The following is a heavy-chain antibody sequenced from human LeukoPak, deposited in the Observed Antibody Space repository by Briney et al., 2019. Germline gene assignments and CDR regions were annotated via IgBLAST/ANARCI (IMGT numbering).Heavy chain of an antibody. Sequence: GESLQFSSKGSGYSFTNYWIGWVRQMPGKGLEWMGIIYPDASDTRYSPSFQGQVTISADKSISTAYLQWSSLKASDTAMYYCARIWLRAFDIWGQGTMVTVSS. CDR1: GYSFTNYW. CDR2: IYPDASDT. D-gene: IGHD3-16*01. V-gene: IGHV5-51*01. J-gene: IGHJ3*02. CDR3: ARIWLRAFDI.